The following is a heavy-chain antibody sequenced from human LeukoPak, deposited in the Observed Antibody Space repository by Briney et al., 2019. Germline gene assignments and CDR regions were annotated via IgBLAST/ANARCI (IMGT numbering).Heavy chain of an antibody. CDR3: AKSAYCGVDCLRFDQ. J-gene: IGHJ4*02. CDR2: ISSSRTYI. V-gene: IGHV3-21*01. D-gene: IGHD2-21*02. CDR1: GFSFNDYT. Sequence: GGSLRLSCAASGFSFNDYTMNWVRQAPGKGLEWVSSISSSRTYIYYADSVKGRVTISRDNPKSSLYLQMNSLRAEDTAVYYCAKSAYCGVDCLRFDQWGQGTLVTVSS.